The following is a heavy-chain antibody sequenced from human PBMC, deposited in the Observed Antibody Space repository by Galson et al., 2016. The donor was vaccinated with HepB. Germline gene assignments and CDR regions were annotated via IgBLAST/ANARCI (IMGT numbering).Heavy chain of an antibody. J-gene: IGHJ4*02. CDR2: IYSIGTT. Sequence: SLRLSCAASGFTFSTFGMHWIRQAPGEGLEWVSLIYSIGTTLYAGSVKGRFTISRDSSKNTLYLQMNSLRPEDTAVYYCARNVPVTIFGYWGQGTLVTVSS. D-gene: IGHD3-3*01. V-gene: IGHV3-NL1*01. CDR3: ARNVPVTIFGY. CDR1: GFTFSTFG.